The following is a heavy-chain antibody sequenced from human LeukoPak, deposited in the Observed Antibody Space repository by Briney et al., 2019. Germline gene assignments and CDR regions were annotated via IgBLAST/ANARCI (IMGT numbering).Heavy chain of an antibody. J-gene: IGHJ4*02. CDR1: GGSINSGGYY. Sequence: SQTLSLTCTVSGGSINSGGYYWSWIRQHPGKGLEWIGYIYYSGSTYYNPSLKSRVTISVDTSKNQFSLKLSSVTAADTAVYYCARARRRLQFPYYFDYWGQGTLVTVSS. V-gene: IGHV4-31*03. CDR2: IYYSGST. CDR3: ARARRRLQFPYYFDY. D-gene: IGHD5-24*01.